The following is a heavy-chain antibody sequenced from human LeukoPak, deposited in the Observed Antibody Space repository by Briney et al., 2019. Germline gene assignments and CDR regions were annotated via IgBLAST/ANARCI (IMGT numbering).Heavy chain of an antibody. CDR2: MNPNSGNT. CDR3: ARADYYDSSGYQH. J-gene: IGHJ1*01. D-gene: IGHD3-22*01. V-gene: IGHV1-8*01. Sequence: GASVNVSCKASGYTFTSYDINWVRQATGQGVECMGWMNPNSGNTGFAQKFQSRVTMTKNNSISTAYMELSSLGSEDTAVYYCARADYYDSSGYQHGGKGTLVTVSS. CDR1: GYTFTSYD.